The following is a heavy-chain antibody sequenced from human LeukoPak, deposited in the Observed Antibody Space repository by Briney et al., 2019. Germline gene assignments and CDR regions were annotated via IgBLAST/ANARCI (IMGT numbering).Heavy chain of an antibody. CDR3: AREEVTMVRGVIDY. CDR1: GGSFSGYY. V-gene: IGHV4-34*01. CDR2: INHSGST. D-gene: IGHD3-10*01. Sequence: PSETLSLTCAVYGGSFSGYYWSWIRQPPGKGVEWIGEINHSGSTNYNPSLKSRVTISVDTSKNQFSLKLSSVTAADTAVYYCAREEVTMVRGVIDYWGQGTLVTVSS. J-gene: IGHJ4*02.